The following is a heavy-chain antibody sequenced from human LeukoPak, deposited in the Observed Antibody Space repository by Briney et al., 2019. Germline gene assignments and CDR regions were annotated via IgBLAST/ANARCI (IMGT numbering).Heavy chain of an antibody. CDR1: GYTFTSYG. Sequence: GASVKVSCKASGYTFTSYGISWVRQAPGQGLEWMGWISAYNGNTNYAQKLQGRVTMTTDTSTSTAYMELRSLRSDDTAVYYCARGYPRYYMVRGVIITAYFDYWGQGTLVTVSS. CDR3: ARGYPRYYMVRGVIITAYFDY. V-gene: IGHV1-18*01. D-gene: IGHD3-10*01. J-gene: IGHJ4*02. CDR2: ISAYNGNT.